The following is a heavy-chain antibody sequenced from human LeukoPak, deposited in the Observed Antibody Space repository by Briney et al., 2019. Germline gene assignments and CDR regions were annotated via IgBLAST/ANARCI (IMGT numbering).Heavy chain of an antibody. CDR1: GDRVSSNSAD. J-gene: IGHJ4*02. CDR2: TYYRSKWYN. CDR3: ARELQQWLDGDYCFDY. Sequence: SQTLSLTCANSGDRVSSNSADWNWIRQSPSRGLEWLGRTYYRSKWYNDYAVSVKSRITINPDTSKNQFSLQLNSVTPEDTAVYYCARELQQWLDGDYCFDYWGQGTLVTVSS. D-gene: IGHD6-19*01. V-gene: IGHV6-1*01.